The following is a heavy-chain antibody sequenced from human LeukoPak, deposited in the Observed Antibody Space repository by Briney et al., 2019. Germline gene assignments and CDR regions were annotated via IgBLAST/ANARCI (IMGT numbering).Heavy chain of an antibody. D-gene: IGHD6-13*01. CDR2: IYYSGTT. V-gene: IGHV4-59*01. Sequence: PSETLSLTCTVSGGSISSYYWTWIRQPPGKGLEWIGYIYYSGTTDFNPSLKSRVTISVDTSKNQFSLRLNSVTAADTAVYYCARAPYSSSPYYYGMDVWGQGTTVTVSS. J-gene: IGHJ6*02. CDR1: GGSISSYY. CDR3: ARAPYSSSPYYYGMDV.